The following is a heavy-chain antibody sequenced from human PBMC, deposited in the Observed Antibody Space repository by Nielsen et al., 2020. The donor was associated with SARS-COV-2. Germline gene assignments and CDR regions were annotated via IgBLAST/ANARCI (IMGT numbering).Heavy chain of an antibody. J-gene: IGHJ4*02. Sequence: GESLKISCAASGFTFSSYWMSWVRQAPGKGLEWVANIKQDGSEKYYVDSVKGRFTISRDNAKNSLYLQMNSLRAEDTAVYYCVREGIVGATTGFDYWGQGTLVTVSS. CDR2: IKQDGSEK. D-gene: IGHD1-26*01. CDR3: VREGIVGATTGFDY. V-gene: IGHV3-7*01. CDR1: GFTFSSYW.